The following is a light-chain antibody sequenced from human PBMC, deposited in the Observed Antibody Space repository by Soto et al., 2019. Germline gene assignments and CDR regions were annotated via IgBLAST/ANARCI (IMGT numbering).Light chain of an antibody. CDR1: QSVLYSSNNKNY. CDR2: WAS. CDR3: QQSYRPWT. V-gene: IGKV4-1*01. J-gene: IGKJ1*01. Sequence: DIVMTQSPDSLAVSLVERATINCKSSQSVLYSSNNKNYLAWYQQKPGQPPKLLIYWASTRESGVPDRFSGSGSGTDFTLTISSLQAEDVAVYYCQQSYRPWTFGQGTKVEIK.